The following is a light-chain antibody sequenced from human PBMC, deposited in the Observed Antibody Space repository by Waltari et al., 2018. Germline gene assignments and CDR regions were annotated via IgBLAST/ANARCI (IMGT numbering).Light chain of an antibody. CDR1: QSISNW. CDR2: KAS. CDR3: QQYNSYSLLT. V-gene: IGKV1-5*03. Sequence: DIQMTQSPSTLSASVGDRVTITCRARQSISNWLAWYQQKTGKAPKLLIYKASTLESGVPSRFSGSGSGTEFTLTISSLQPDDFATYYCQQYNSYSLLTFGGGTKVEIK. J-gene: IGKJ4*01.